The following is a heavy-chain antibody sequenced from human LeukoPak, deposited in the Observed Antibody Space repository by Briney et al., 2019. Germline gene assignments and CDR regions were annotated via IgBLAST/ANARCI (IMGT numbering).Heavy chain of an antibody. J-gene: IGHJ4*02. CDR2: IYYSGST. CDR1: GGSISSSSYY. CDR3: ARRIAAAGTNYYFDY. D-gene: IGHD6-13*01. Sequence: PSETLSLTCTVSGGSISSSSYYWGWIRQPPGKGLEWIGSIYYSGSTYYNPSLKSRVTISVDTPKNQFSLKLSSVTAADTAVYYCARRIAAAGTNYYFDYWGQGTLVTVSS. V-gene: IGHV4-39*01.